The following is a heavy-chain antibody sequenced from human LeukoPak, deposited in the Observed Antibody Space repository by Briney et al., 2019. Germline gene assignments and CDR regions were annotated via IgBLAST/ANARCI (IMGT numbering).Heavy chain of an antibody. D-gene: IGHD3-10*01. CDR3: ATSGRSSLAFDV. CDR1: GYTFSDYY. V-gene: IGHV1-69-2*01. Sequence: ASVKISCKSSGYTFSDYYIHWVRQAPGGGLEWLGRVDPEDAKAVYSENLQGRVTLTADSFSDSTYMFLSSLTSEDTAFYYCATSGRSSLAFDVWGQGTVVTASS. CDR2: VDPEDAKA. J-gene: IGHJ3*01.